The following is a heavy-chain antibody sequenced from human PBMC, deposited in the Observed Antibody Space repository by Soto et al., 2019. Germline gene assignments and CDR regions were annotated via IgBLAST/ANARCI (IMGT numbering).Heavy chain of an antibody. Sequence: QVQLVESGGGVVQPGNSVRLSCAASGFTFSMYCMHWVRQAPGKGLEWVAVTASDGTNKFYGDSVKGRFTISRDNPRATVYLQMNSLIPDDTAVYYCARKNPGGGSELPDYWGQGTLVTVSS. CDR1: GFTFSMYC. CDR3: ARKNPGGGSELPDY. J-gene: IGHJ4*02. D-gene: IGHD3-10*01. V-gene: IGHV3-30*03. CDR2: TASDGTNK.